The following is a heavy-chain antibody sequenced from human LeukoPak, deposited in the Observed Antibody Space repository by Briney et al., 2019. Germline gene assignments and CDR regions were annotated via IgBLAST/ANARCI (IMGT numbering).Heavy chain of an antibody. CDR2: VKEDGSEK. Sequence: GGSLRLSCAASGFTFSSYWMSWVRQAPGKGLEWVANVKEDGSEKYYVDSVKGRFTISRDNAKNSLYLQMNSLRAEDTAVYYCARWGRAALFDYRGQGTLVTVSS. CDR3: ARWGRAALFDY. V-gene: IGHV3-7*01. D-gene: IGHD6-6*01. CDR1: GFTFSSYW. J-gene: IGHJ4*02.